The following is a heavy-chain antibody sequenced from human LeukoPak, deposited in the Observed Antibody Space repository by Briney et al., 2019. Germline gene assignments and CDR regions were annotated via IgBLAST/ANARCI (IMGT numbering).Heavy chain of an antibody. CDR1: GYTFTSYG. V-gene: IGHV1-18*01. J-gene: IGHJ4*02. CDR3: ARDWEYYYDSSGYPDY. CDR2: ISAYNGNT. Sequence: ASVKVSCKASGYTFTSYGISWVRQAPGQGLEWVGWISAYNGNTNYAQKLQGRVTMTTDTSTTTAYMELRSLRSDDTAVYYCARDWEYYYDSSGYPDYWGQGTLVTVSS. D-gene: IGHD3-22*01.